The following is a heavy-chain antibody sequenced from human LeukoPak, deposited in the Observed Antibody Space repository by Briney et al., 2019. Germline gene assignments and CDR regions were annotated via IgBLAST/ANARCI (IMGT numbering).Heavy chain of an antibody. D-gene: IGHD3-10*01. Sequence: PSGTLSLTCAVSGGSISSTNWWSWVRQPPGKGLEWIGEIYHSGSTNYNPSLKSRVTISVDKSKNEFFLKLTSVTAADTAVYFCARGGSGSYVVDPWGQGTLVIVSS. J-gene: IGHJ5*02. CDR3: ARGGSGSYVVDP. V-gene: IGHV4-4*02. CDR2: IYHSGST. CDR1: GGSISSTNW.